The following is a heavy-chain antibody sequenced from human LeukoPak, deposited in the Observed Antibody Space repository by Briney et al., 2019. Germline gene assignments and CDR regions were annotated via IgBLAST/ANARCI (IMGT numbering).Heavy chain of an antibody. V-gene: IGHV3-7*01. CDR3: ARDTSAWRYGMDV. CDR1: GFTFSSHW. Sequence: SGGSLRLSCEASGFTFSSHWMSWVRQAPGKGLERVAIIKQDGSEKDYVDSVTGRFTISRDNAKNSLYLQMNSLRDEDTAVYYCARDTSAWRYGMDVWGQGTTVTVSS. D-gene: IGHD6-19*01. CDR2: IKQDGSEK. J-gene: IGHJ6*02.